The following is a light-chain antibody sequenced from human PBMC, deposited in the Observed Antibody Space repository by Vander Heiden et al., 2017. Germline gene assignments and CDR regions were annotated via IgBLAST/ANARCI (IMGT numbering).Light chain of an antibody. CDR1: SSNIGSNT. J-gene: IGLJ3*02. Sequence: QSVLTQPPSASGTPGQRVTISCSGSSSNIGSNTVHWYQQLPGTAPKLLIYSNNQRPSGVPDRFSGSKSGTSASLAISGLQSEDEADYYCAAWDDSLNGWVFGGGTKLTGL. CDR2: SNN. CDR3: AAWDDSLNGWV. V-gene: IGLV1-44*01.